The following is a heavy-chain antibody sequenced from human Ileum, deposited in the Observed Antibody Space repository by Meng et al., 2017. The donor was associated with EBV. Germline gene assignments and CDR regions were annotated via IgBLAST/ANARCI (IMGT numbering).Heavy chain of an antibody. CDR3: ARSSPIVRGLDY. D-gene: IGHD3-10*01. CDR2: VYHDGAT. Sequence: GQRRGSGPGLVKPSGTLSLTCAVSGDSVSGSDWWSWVRQPPGKGLEWIGEVYHDGATNYHPSLKSRVTISLDKSKNEVNLHLNSLTAADTAVYFCARSSPIVRGLDYWGQGTLVTVSS. V-gene: IGHV4-4*02. J-gene: IGHJ4*02. CDR1: GDSVSGSDW.